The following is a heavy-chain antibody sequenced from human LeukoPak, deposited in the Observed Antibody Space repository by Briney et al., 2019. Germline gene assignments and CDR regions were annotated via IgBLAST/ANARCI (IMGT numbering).Heavy chain of an antibody. CDR1: GFTFSNYG. CDR3: AKGRDYYFDY. J-gene: IGHJ4*02. CDR2: IRYDGSDK. V-gene: IGHV3-30*02. Sequence: GGSLRLSCAASGFTFSNYGIHWVRQAPGKGLEWVAFIRYDGSDKYHADSVKGRFTISRDNSKNTLSLQMNSLRPEDTAAYYCAKGRDYYFDYWGQGTLVTVSS. D-gene: IGHD3/OR15-3a*01.